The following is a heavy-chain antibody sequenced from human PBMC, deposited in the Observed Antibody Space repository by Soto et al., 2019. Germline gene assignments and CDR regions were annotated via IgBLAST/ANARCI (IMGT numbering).Heavy chain of an antibody. J-gene: IGHJ6*02. D-gene: IGHD2-2*01. V-gene: IGHV3-21*01. CDR2: ISSSSSYI. Sequence: GGSLRLSCAASGFTFSSYSMNWVRQAPGKGLEWVSSISSSSSYIYYADSVKGRFTTSRDNAKNSLYLQMNSLRAEDTAVYYCARGIVVPAAPSYYYYYYGMDVWGQGTTVTVSS. CDR1: GFTFSSYS. CDR3: ARGIVVPAAPSYYYYYYGMDV.